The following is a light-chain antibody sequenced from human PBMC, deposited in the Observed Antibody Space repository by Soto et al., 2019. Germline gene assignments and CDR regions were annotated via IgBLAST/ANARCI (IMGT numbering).Light chain of an antibody. CDR2: AAS. V-gene: IGKV1-9*01. J-gene: IGKJ5*01. CDR1: QGISSY. CDR3: QHLTCFGVP. Sequence: IQLTQSPSSLSASVGDRVTIPCRASQGISSYLAWYQQKPGKAPKLLIYAASTLQSGVPSRFSGSGSGTDFTLTISILQPEDFTTYCCQHLTCFGVPFGQGTRLEI.